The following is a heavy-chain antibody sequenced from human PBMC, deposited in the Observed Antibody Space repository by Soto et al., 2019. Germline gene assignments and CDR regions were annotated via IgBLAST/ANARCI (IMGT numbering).Heavy chain of an antibody. CDR1: GFTFSSYA. D-gene: IGHD1-26*01. V-gene: IGHV3-23*01. CDR2: ISGNGRTT. CDR3: AKGLQWELPLDH. J-gene: IGHJ4*02. Sequence: GGSLRLSCAASGFTFSSYAMTWVRQAPGKGLEWVSCISGNGRTTYYAGSAKGRFTISRDYSKNTLYLQMNSLGPDDTALYYCAKGLQWELPLDHWGQGTLVTVSS.